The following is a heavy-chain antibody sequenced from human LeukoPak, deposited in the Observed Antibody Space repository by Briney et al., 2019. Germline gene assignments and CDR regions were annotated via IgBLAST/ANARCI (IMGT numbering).Heavy chain of an antibody. D-gene: IGHD5-12*01. CDR2: IYSGGST. CDR3: ARDISDWFDP. CDR1: GFTVSSNY. V-gene: IGHV3-66*02. Sequence: GGSLRLSCAASGFTVSSNYMSWVRQAPGKGLEWVSVIYSGGSTYYADSVKGRFTISRDNSKNALYLQMNSLRAEDTAVYYCARDISDWFDPWGQGTLVTVSS. J-gene: IGHJ5*02.